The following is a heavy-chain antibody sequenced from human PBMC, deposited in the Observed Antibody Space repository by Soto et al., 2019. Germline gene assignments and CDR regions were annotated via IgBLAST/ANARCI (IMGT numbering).Heavy chain of an antibody. J-gene: IGHJ3*02. Sequence: QVQLVESGGGVVQPGRSLRLSCAASGFTFSSYAMHWVRQAPGKELEWVAVISYDGSNKYYADSVKGRFTISRDNSKNTLYLQMNSRSAEDTAVYYCARGGPYYYDSRGWGVLDIWGQGTMVTVSS. CDR1: GFTFSSYA. D-gene: IGHD3-22*01. CDR2: ISYDGSNK. V-gene: IGHV3-30-3*01. CDR3: ARGGPYYYDSRGWGVLDI.